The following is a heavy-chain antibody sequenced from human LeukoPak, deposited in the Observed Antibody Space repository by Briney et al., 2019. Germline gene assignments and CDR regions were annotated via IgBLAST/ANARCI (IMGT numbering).Heavy chain of an antibody. CDR1: GYTFTSYY. Sequence: ASVKVSCKASGYTFTSYYMHWVRQAPGQGLEWMEWINPNSGDTNFAQKFQGRVTMTRNTSISTAYMELSSLRSEDTAVYYCARRGGRGELPYWGQGTLVTVSS. CDR2: INPNSGDT. D-gene: IGHD1-26*01. J-gene: IGHJ4*02. CDR3: ARRGGRGELPY. V-gene: IGHV1-2*02.